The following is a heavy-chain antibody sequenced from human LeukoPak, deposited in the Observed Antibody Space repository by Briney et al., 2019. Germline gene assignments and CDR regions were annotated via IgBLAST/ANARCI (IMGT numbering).Heavy chain of an antibody. CDR2: IYYSGST. V-gene: IGHV4-59*01. CDR3: ARSYTSYYFDY. J-gene: IGHJ4*01. Sequence: SETLSLTCAVYGVSFSGYYWSWIRQPPGKGLEWIGYIYYSGSTNYNPSLKSRVTISVDTSKNQFSLKLSSVTAADTAVYYCARSYTSYYFDYWGQGTLVTVSS. CDR1: GVSFSGYY.